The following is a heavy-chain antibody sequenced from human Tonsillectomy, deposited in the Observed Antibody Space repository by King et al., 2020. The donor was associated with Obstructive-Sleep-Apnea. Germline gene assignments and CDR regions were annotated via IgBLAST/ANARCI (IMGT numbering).Heavy chain of an antibody. CDR3: ATSGYSYGPLDY. V-gene: IGHV4-59*08. D-gene: IGHD5-18*01. CDR2: IYYSGST. J-gene: IGHJ4*02. CDR1: GGSISSYY. Sequence: QLQESGPGLVKPSETLSLTCTVSGGSISSYYWSWIRQPPGKGLEWIGYIYYSGSTNYNPSLKSRVTISVDTSKNQFSLKLSSVTAADTAVYYCATSGYSYGPLDYWSQGTLVTVSS.